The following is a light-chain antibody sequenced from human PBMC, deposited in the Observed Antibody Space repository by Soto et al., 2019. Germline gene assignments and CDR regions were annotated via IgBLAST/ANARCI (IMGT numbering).Light chain of an antibody. CDR2: EVS. J-gene: IGLJ1*01. CDR3: CSHSSSGTLAV. CDR1: SSDVGSHNL. V-gene: IGLV2-14*02. Sequence: QSALTQPASVSGSPGQSITISCTGTSSDVGSHNLVSWYQQHPGQAPKLMIYEVSKRPLGVSTRFSASKSGNTASLTISGLQAEDEADYYCCSHSSSGTLAVFGTGTKLTVL.